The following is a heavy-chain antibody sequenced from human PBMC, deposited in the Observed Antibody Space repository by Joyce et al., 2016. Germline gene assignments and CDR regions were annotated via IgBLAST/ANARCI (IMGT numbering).Heavy chain of an antibody. Sequence: QVQLEQSGGEVKRPGASVKVSCKASGYSFINYGITWVRQAPGQGLEWMGWVNAYNGKTNYAQRFKGRVTMTTATSASTGDVELTNLRPDDTAVYYCVRRYSEFSGIDYWGQGTLVIVSS. CDR1: GYSFINYG. CDR3: VRRYSEFSGIDY. D-gene: IGHD5-12*01. CDR2: VNAYNGKT. J-gene: IGHJ4*02. V-gene: IGHV1-18*04.